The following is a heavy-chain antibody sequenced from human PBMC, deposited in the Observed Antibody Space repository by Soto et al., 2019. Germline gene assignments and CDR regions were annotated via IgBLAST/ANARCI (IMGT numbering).Heavy chain of an antibody. J-gene: IGHJ6*02. Sequence: QITLKESGPTLVKPTQTLTLTCTFSGFSLSTSGVGVAWIRQPPGKALEWLALIYWDEDMRYRPSLERRRTITTDTSKNQVVLTMTNMDSVDTATYYCAYLPCSGGSCYWFSFSGMDVWGQGTTVTVSS. CDR1: GFSLSTSGVG. V-gene: IGHV2-5*02. CDR3: AYLPCSGGSCYWFSFSGMDV. CDR2: IYWDEDM. D-gene: IGHD2-15*01.